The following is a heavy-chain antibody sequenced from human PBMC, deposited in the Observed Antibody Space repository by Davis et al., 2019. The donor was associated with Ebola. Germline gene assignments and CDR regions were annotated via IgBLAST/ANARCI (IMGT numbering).Heavy chain of an antibody. Sequence: SVKVSCKASGGTFNTYAISWVRQAPGQGLDWMGGIIPVFGIPKYAQTFQGRVTITADESTSTAYMELSSLRSEDTAVYYCARDRYSDGSGYFFEQSHWGQGTLVTVSS. CDR3: ARDRYSDGSGYFFEQSH. V-gene: IGHV1-69*13. CDR2: IIPVFGIP. CDR1: GGTFNTYA. J-gene: IGHJ4*02. D-gene: IGHD3-22*01.